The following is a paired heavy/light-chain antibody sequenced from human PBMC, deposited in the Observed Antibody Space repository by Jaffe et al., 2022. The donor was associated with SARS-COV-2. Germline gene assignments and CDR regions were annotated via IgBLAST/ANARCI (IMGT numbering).Heavy chain of an antibody. D-gene: IGHD3-3*01. Sequence: EVQLVESGGGLVQPGGSLRLSCEASGITFSSYAMNWVRQAPGKGLEWVSGIGGRDDGTYYADSVKGRFTISRDNSKDTLYLEMNSLRVEDTAVYYCAKDRNRDAYDFNYYYYYMDVWGKGTTVTVSS. CDR2: IGGRDDGT. J-gene: IGHJ6*03. CDR3: AKDRNRDAYDFNYYYYYMDV. CDR1: GITFSSYA. V-gene: IGHV3-23*04.
Light chain of an antibody. CDR1: QSVSRTY. CDR2: GAS. Sequence: EVVLTQSPGTLSLSPGERATLSCRASQSVSRTYLAWYQQRPGQAPKLLISGASTRAPGIPDRFSGSGSGTEFTLTISRLEPEDSAVYYCQQYSGSPLYTFGQGTKLEIK. J-gene: IGKJ2*01. V-gene: IGKV3-20*01. CDR3: QQYSGSPLYT.